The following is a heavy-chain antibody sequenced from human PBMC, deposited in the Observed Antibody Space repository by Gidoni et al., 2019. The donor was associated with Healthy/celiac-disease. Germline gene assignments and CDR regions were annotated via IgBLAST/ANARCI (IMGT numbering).Heavy chain of an antibody. V-gene: IGHV1-69*01. CDR2: IIPIFGTA. CDR1: GGTFSSYA. J-gene: IGHJ4*02. Sequence: QVQLVQSGAEVKKPGSSVKVSGKASGGTFSSYALSWVRQAPGQGFEWMGGIIPIFGTANYAQKFQGRVTITADESTSTAYMELSSLRSEDTAVYYCARHAADRQWLPGNPSGIDYWGQGTLVTVSS. D-gene: IGHD6-19*01. CDR3: ARHAADRQWLPGNPSGIDY.